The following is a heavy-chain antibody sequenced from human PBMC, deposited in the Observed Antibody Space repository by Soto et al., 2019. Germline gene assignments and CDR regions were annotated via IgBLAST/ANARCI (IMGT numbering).Heavy chain of an antibody. D-gene: IGHD4-17*01. CDR2: VYYSGTT. CDR3: ARTTAVPNRLRSRYVLDY. Sequence: SETLSVAGAPHGPSVSTKTRYWHWPRAPRGNRLEWRRYVYYSGTTNYTPSLMGRVTVSVDLSKNHFSLRLTSVTAADTALHYCARTTAVPNRLRSRYVLDYWGHGTQVT. CDR1: GPSVSTKTRY. J-gene: IGHJ4*01. V-gene: IGHV4-61*03.